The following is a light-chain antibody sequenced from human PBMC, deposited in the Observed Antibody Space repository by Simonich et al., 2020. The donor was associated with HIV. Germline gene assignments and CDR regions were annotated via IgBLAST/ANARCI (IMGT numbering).Light chain of an antibody. CDR3: QQYYSTPT. Sequence: DFVMTQSPDSLAVSLGESATISCTSSQSVLYSSNTKNYLTWYQQKPGQSPKLLIYWASTRESGVPDRFSGSGSATDFTLTISSLQAEDVAVYYCQQYYSTPTFGQGTKVEIK. V-gene: IGKV4-1*01. CDR2: WAS. J-gene: IGKJ1*01. CDR1: QSVLYSSNTKNY.